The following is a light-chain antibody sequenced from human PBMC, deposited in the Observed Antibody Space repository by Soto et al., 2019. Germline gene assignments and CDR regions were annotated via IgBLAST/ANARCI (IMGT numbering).Light chain of an antibody. Sequence: DIQMTQSPSTLSASVGDRVTITCRASQSISTWLAWYQQKPGKAPRLLIYKASSLQSGVPSRFSGSGSGTEFTLTIRSLQADDFATYYCQRYHSNSRTFGQGTKVEIK. CDR3: QRYHSNSRT. CDR2: KAS. J-gene: IGKJ1*01. CDR1: QSISTW. V-gene: IGKV1-5*03.